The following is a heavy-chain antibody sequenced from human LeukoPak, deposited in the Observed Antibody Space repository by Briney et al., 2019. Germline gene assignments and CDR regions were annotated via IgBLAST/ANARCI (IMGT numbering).Heavy chain of an antibody. CDR3: AKDVASSWYEGAGF. D-gene: IGHD6-13*01. Sequence: PGGSLRLSCAASGFTFSSYAMSWVRQAPGKGLEWVSAISGSGGSTYYADSVKGRFTISRDNSKNTLYLQMNSLRAEDTAVYYCAKDVASSWYEGAGFWGQGTLVTVSS. J-gene: IGHJ4*02. V-gene: IGHV3-23*01. CDR1: GFTFSSYA. CDR2: ISGSGGST.